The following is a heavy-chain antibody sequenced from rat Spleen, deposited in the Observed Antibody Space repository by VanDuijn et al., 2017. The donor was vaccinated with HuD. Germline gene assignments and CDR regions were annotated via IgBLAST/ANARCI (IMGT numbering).Heavy chain of an antibody. CDR3: ARRDFSSFIYPFFDY. J-gene: IGHJ2*01. CDR1: GFTFSNHY. Sequence: EVQLVESGGGLVEPGRSMKVSCAASGFTFSNHYMAWVRQAPTKGLGWVASISTGGGNTYDRDSVKGRFTISRDNAKNTQYLQMDSLRSEDTAAYYCARRDFSSFIYPFFDYWGQGVMVTVSS. V-gene: IGHV5-25*01. CDR2: ISTGGGNT. D-gene: IGHD1-2*01.